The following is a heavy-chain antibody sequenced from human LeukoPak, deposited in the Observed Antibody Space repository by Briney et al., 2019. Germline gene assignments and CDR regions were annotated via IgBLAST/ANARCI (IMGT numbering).Heavy chain of an antibody. V-gene: IGHV1-46*01. D-gene: IGHD4-17*01. CDR1: GYTFTSYY. CDR3: ARDPHASLRTYYYYYYMDV. Sequence: GASVKVSCKASGYTFTSYYMHWVRQAPGQGLEWMGIINPSGGSTSYAQKFQGRVTMTRDTSTSTVYMELSSLRSEDTAVYYCARDPHASLRTYYYYYYMDVWGKGTTVTISS. J-gene: IGHJ6*03. CDR2: INPSGGST.